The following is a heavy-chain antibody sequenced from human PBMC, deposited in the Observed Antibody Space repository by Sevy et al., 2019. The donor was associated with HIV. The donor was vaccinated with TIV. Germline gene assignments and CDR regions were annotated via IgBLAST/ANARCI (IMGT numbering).Heavy chain of an antibody. D-gene: IGHD3-10*01. J-gene: IGHJ4*02. CDR2: IWYDGSNK. Sequence: GGSLRLSCAASGFTFSSYGMHWDRQAPGKGLEWVAVIWYDGSNKYYADSVKGRFTISRDNSKNTLYLQMNSLRAEDTAVYYCAREGRSVTMVRGVDYWGQGTLVTVSS. V-gene: IGHV3-33*01. CDR1: GFTFSSYG. CDR3: AREGRSVTMVRGVDY.